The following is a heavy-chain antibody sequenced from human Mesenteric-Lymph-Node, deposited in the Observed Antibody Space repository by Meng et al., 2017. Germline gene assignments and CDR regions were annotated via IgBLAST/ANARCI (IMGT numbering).Heavy chain of an antibody. Sequence: GESLKISCAASGFTFTNAWVTWVRQAPGKGLEWVGRIRSNADGGTSDYAAFVKGRFTISRDDSKNTLYLQMDSLSAEDTAVYYCGTDWDRKKQSCGDYWGQGTLVTVSS. D-gene: IGHD1-26*01. CDR1: GFTFTNAW. V-gene: IGHV3-15*01. CDR3: GTDWDRKKQSCGDY. J-gene: IGHJ4*02. CDR2: IRSNADGGTS.